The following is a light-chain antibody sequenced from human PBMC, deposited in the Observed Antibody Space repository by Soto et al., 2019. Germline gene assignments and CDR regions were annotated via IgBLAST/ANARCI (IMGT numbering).Light chain of an antibody. J-gene: IGKJ4*01. Sequence: EIVMTQSPVTLSVSPGDRATLSCRASQSVNSNLAWYQHKPGQTPKLLIYVASTRATGIPSRFSGSWSGTEFTRSISSLQSEDFAVYYCQQYNVWALTFGGGTKVEF. CDR1: QSVNSN. CDR3: QQYNVWALT. V-gene: IGKV3-15*01. CDR2: VAS.